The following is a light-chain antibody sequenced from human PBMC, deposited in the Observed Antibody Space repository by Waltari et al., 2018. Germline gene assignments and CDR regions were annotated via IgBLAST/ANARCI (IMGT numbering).Light chain of an antibody. CDR1: QSIGSY. Sequence: DIKMTQSPSSLSTSVGDRVTITCRASQSIGSYLTWYQQRPGRPPSLLIYAASTLQSGVPSRFSGGGSGTNFSLTIVSLQPKDFATYYCQQSYNAPYTFGQGT. CDR3: QQSYNAPYT. J-gene: IGKJ2*01. V-gene: IGKV1-39*01. CDR2: AAS.